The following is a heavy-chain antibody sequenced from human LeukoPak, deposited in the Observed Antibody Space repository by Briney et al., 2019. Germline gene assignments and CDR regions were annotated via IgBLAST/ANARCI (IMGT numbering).Heavy chain of an antibody. D-gene: IGHD6-19*01. CDR1: GDSVSSNSAA. CDR2: TYYRSKWYN. Sequence: HSQTLSLTCAISGDSVSSNSAAWNWIRQSPSRGLEWLGRTYYRSKWYNDYAVSVKSRITVNPVTSKNQFSLQLNSVTPEDTAVYYCARENRIAVAGYRGMDVWGQGTTVTVSS. J-gene: IGHJ6*02. V-gene: IGHV6-1*01. CDR3: ARENRIAVAGYRGMDV.